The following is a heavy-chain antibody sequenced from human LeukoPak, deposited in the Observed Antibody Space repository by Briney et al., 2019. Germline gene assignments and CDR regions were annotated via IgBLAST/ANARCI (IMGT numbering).Heavy chain of an antibody. D-gene: IGHD1-26*01. Sequence: GGSLRLSCAASGFTFSSYAMSWVRQAPGKGLEWVSAISGSGGSTYYADSVKGRFTISRDNSKNTLYLQMNSLRAEDTAVYYCAKDGGEWELLPVFDYWGQGTLVTVSS. V-gene: IGHV3-23*01. CDR3: AKDGGEWELLPVFDY. CDR1: GFTFSSYA. CDR2: ISGSGGST. J-gene: IGHJ4*02.